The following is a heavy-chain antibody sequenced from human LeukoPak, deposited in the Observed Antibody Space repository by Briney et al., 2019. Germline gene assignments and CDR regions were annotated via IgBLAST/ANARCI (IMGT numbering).Heavy chain of an antibody. Sequence: SETLSLTCTVSGGSISSYYWSWIRQPPGKGLEWIGYIYYSGSTNYNPSLKSRVTISVGTSKNQFSLKLSSVTAADTAVYYCARVERIAAAGRRWFDPWGQGTLVTVSS. D-gene: IGHD6-13*01. CDR3: ARVERIAAAGRRWFDP. CDR2: IYYSGST. CDR1: GGSISSYY. J-gene: IGHJ5*02. V-gene: IGHV4-59*01.